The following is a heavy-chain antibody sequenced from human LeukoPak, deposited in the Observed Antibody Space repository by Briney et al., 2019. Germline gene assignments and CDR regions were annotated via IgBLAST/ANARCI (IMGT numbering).Heavy chain of an antibody. CDR1: GFTFDDYA. J-gene: IGHJ6*03. CDR3: ARVGGITLALAPSPFPDYNYYYMDV. CDR2: ISWDGGST. D-gene: IGHD3-10*01. V-gene: IGHV3-43D*03. Sequence: PGGSLRLSCAASGFTFDDYAMHWVRQAPGKGLEWVSLISWDGGSTSYADSVKGRFTISRDNSKNSLYLQMNSLRAEDTAVYYCARVGGITLALAPSPFPDYNYYYMDVWGKGTTVTVSS.